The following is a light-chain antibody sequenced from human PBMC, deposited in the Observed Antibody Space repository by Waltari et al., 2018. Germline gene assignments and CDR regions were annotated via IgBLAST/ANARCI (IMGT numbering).Light chain of an antibody. CDR2: DAS. J-gene: IGKJ4*01. Sequence: IVLTQSPSTLSLSPGERAALSCRASQGISSFLAWYQQKTGQAPRLLVDDASNRATGIPARCSGSGSGADFTLTISSLEPEDFAVYYCQQRTNWPSFGGGTRVELK. CDR1: QGISSF. V-gene: IGKV3-11*01. CDR3: QQRTNWPS.